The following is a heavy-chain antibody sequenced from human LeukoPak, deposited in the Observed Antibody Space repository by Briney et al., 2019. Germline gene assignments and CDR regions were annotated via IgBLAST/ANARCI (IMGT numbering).Heavy chain of an antibody. CDR2: IIPIFGTA. V-gene: IGHV1-69*13. D-gene: IGHD3-10*01. CDR3: ARDRASLASDAFDI. Sequence: ASVKVSCKASGGTFSSYAISWVRQAPGQGLEWMGGIIPIFGTANYAQKFQGRVTITADESTSTAYMELSSLRSEDTAVYCCARDRASLASDAFDIWGQGTMVTVSS. J-gene: IGHJ3*02. CDR1: GGTFSSYA.